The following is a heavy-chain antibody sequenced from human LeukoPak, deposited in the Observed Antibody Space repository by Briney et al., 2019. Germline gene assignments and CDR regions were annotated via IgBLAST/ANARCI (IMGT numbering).Heavy chain of an antibody. J-gene: IGHJ5*02. V-gene: IGHV1-18*01. CDR2: ISAYNGNT. Sequence: GASVKVSFKASGYTFTSYGISWVRQAPGQGLEWMGWISAYNGNTNYAQKLQGRVTMTTDTSTSTAYIELRSLRSDDTAVYYCARSTVTIPNWFDPWGQGTLVTVSS. CDR3: ARSTVTIPNWFDP. CDR1: GYTFTSYG. D-gene: IGHD4-17*01.